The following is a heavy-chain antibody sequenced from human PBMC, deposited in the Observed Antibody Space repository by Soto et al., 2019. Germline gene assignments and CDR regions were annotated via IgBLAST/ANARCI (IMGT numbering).Heavy chain of an antibody. CDR2: MSHSGGT. CDR1: GGFVSSGSYY. D-gene: IGHD1-1*01. J-gene: IGHJ3*02. V-gene: IGHV4-34*01. CDR3: ARVERGTATTVVDAFEI. Sequence: QVQLQQWGAGLLKPSETLSLTCAVYGGFVSSGSYYWSWIRQPPGKGLEWIGEMSHSGGTHFNPSLMSRVTISVDTSKNQLSLKMSSVTAADTALYYCARVERGTATTVVDAFEIWGPGTMVTVSS.